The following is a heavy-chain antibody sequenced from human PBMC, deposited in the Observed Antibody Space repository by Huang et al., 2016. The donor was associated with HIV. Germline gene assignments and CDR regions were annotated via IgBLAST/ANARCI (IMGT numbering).Heavy chain of an antibody. CDR3: ARAVVRGLIIRFDP. V-gene: IGHV1-2*02. Sequence: QVQLVQSGAEVKKTGASVKVSCRTSGYIFTDYYIHWVRQAPGQGLEWMGWVNPKIGATNQAQRVQGRLHMTTDTSTSAVYMELANLRSDDTAVYYCARAVVRGLIIRFDPWGQGTLVTVSS. CDR1: GYIFTDYY. D-gene: IGHD3-10*01. CDR2: VNPKIGAT. J-gene: IGHJ5*02.